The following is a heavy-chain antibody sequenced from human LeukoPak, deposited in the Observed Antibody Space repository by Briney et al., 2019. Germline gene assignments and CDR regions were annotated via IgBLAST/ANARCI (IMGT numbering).Heavy chain of an antibody. CDR3: ARRVVVPAAMGSGYMDV. J-gene: IGHJ6*03. CDR2: IYTSGST. Sequence: TSETLSLTCTVSGGSISSGSYYWSWIRQPAGKGLEWIGRIYTSGSTNYNPSLKSRVTISVDTSKNQFSLKLSSVTAADTAVYYCARRVVVPAAMGSGYMDVWGKGTTVTVSS. CDR1: GGSISSGSYY. V-gene: IGHV4-61*02. D-gene: IGHD2-2*01.